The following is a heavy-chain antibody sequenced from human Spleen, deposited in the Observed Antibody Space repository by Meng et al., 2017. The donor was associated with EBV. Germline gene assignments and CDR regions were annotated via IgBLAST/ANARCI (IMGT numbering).Heavy chain of an antibody. CDR1: GDSISSFYY. D-gene: IGHD6-19*01. V-gene: IGHV4-39*01. J-gene: IGHJ5*02. CDR3: ARPFPSWQSPRLDPFGA. Sequence: LQLRESGQGQVKPSETPSLTCTVSGDSISSFYYWGWIRQPPGRGLEWIGSVHYTGSTYYSPSLKSRVTVSVDTSKNQFSLRLTSVTAADTAVYYCARPFPSWQSPRLDPFGAWGQGTLVTVSS. CDR2: VHYTGST.